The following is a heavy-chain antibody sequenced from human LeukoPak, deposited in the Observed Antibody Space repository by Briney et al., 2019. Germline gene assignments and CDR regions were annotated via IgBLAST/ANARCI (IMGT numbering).Heavy chain of an antibody. Sequence: PGGSLRLSCAASGFTFSSYAMSWVRQAPGKGLEWVSAISGSGGSTYYADSVKGRFTISRDNSKNTLYLQMNSLRAEDTAVYYCAKVPRITMIVDYFDYWGQGTLVTVSS. J-gene: IGHJ4*02. CDR1: GFTFSSYA. CDR3: AKVPRITMIVDYFDY. CDR2: ISGSGGST. V-gene: IGHV3-23*01. D-gene: IGHD3-22*01.